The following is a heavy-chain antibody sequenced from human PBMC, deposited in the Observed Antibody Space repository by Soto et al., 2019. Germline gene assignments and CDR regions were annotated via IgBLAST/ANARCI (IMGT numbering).Heavy chain of an antibody. CDR2: YRGNGGDT. D-gene: IGHD4-17*01. Sequence: QLLESGGGLVQPGGSLRLSGAASGFTFSGHAMSWVRPAPGKGLEWFSGYRGNGGDTYYADTVKGRFTMSRDNSQNTMYLQMNSLRVEDTAVYHCAKSRGDSLYDCMDVWGKGTKVTVSS. CDR1: GFTFSGHA. J-gene: IGHJ6*03. V-gene: IGHV3-23*01. CDR3: AKSRGDSLYDCMDV.